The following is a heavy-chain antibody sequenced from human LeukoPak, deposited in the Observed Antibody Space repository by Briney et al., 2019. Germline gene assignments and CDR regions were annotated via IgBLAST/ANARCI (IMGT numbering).Heavy chain of an antibody. V-gene: IGHV3-23*01. CDR2: ISGSGFST. Sequence: TGGSLRLSCAASGFTFSSYAMSWVRQAPGKGLEWVSAISGSGFSTYYADSVKGRFTISRDNSKNTVYLQMNNLRAEDTAVYYCAKGGYSSGRYFYYYMDVWGEGTTVTVSS. CDR3: AKGGYSSGRYFYYYMDV. D-gene: IGHD5-18*01. CDR1: GFTFSSYA. J-gene: IGHJ6*03.